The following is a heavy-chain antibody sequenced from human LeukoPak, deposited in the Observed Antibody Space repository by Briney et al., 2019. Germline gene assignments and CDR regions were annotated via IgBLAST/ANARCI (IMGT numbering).Heavy chain of an antibody. CDR1: GGSISETYW. J-gene: IGHJ5*02. V-gene: IGHV4-4*02. D-gene: IGHD4-11*01. CDR2: IHRSGST. Sequence: SGTLSLTCTVSGGSISETYWWSWARQPPGKGLEWIGQIHRSGSTNYNPSLKNRLIISLDRSENQFSLSLNSVTAADTALYFCARETDYSHPNYFDPWGQGILVTVSS. CDR3: ARETDYSHPNYFDP.